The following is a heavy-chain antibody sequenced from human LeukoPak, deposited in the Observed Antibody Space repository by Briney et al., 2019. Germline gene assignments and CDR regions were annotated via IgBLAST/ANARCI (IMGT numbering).Heavy chain of an antibody. V-gene: IGHV3-11*01. CDR3: ARVSHPPGGYYDSSGYLDI. CDR1: GFTFSDYY. CDR2: ISSSGSTI. Sequence: GGSLRLSCAASGFTFSDYYMSWIRQAPGKGLEWVSYISSSGSTIYYADSVKGRFTISSDNAKNSLYLQMNSLRAEDTAVYYCARVSHPPGGYYDSSGYLDIWGQGTMVTVSS. J-gene: IGHJ3*02. D-gene: IGHD3-22*01.